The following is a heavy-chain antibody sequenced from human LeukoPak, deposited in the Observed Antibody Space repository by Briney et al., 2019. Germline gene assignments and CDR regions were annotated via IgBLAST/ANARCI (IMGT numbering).Heavy chain of an antibody. V-gene: IGHV3-23*01. Sequence: GGSLRLSCAASGFTFSSYVMSWVRQAPGKGLEWVSAMSGSGGNTYYADSAKGRFTISRDNSKDTLYLQMNSLRAEDTAVYYCGKARVGYDYWGQGTLVTVSS. CDR1: GFTFSSYV. J-gene: IGHJ4*02. D-gene: IGHD5-12*01. CDR2: MSGSGGNT. CDR3: GKARVGYDY.